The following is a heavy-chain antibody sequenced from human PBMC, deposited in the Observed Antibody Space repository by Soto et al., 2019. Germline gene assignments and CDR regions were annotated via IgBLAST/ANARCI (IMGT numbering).Heavy chain of an antibody. V-gene: IGHV1-69*05. CDR3: ARDRTALLWFGDTSPGRDVYFDY. CDR2: IIPIFGTA. D-gene: IGHD3-10*01. J-gene: IGHJ4*02. Sequence: SVKVSCKASGGTFSSYAISWVRQAPGQGLEWMGGIIPIFGTASYAQKFQGRVTMTRNNSISTAYMELSSLRSEDTAVYYCARDRTALLWFGDTSPGRDVYFDYWGQGTLVTVSS. CDR1: GGTFSSYA.